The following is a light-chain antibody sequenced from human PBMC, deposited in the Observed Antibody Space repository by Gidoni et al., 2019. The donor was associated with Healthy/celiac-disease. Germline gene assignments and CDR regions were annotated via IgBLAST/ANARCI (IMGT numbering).Light chain of an antibody. J-gene: IGKJ3*01. Sequence: EIVLTQSPATLSLSPGERATLSCRASQSVSSYLAWYQQKPGQAPRLLIYDASNRATGIPARFSGSGSGTDFTLTISSLEPEDFAVYYCQQRSNWPRDFSPGTKVDIK. CDR2: DAS. V-gene: IGKV3-11*01. CDR3: QQRSNWPRD. CDR1: QSVSSY.